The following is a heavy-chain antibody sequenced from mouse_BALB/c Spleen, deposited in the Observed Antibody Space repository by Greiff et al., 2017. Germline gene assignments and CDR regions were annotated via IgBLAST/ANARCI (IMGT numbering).Heavy chain of an antibody. CDR1: GFTFTDYY. CDR3: ARAYGYVDY. CDR2: IRNKANGYTT. V-gene: IGHV7-3*02. J-gene: IGHJ2*01. D-gene: IGHD1-1*02. Sequence: EVQVVESGGGLVQPGGSLRLSCATSGFTFTDYYMSWVRQPPGKALEWLGFIRNKANGYTTEYSASVKGRFTISRDNSQSILYLQMNTLRAEDSATYYCARAYGYVDYWGQGTTLTVSS.